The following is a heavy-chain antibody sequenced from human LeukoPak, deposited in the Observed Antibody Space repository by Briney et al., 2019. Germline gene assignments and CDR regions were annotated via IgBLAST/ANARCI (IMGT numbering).Heavy chain of an antibody. CDR1: GFTFSSYW. CDR2: INSDGSST. Sequence: PGGSLRLSCAASGFTFSSYWMHWVRQAPGKGLVWVSRINSDGSSTSYADSVKGRFTISRDNSKSTLFLQMNSLRAEDTAIYYCATYRQVLLPFESWGQGTLVTVSP. V-gene: IGHV3-74*01. D-gene: IGHD5-18*01. J-gene: IGHJ4*02. CDR3: ATYRQVLLPFES.